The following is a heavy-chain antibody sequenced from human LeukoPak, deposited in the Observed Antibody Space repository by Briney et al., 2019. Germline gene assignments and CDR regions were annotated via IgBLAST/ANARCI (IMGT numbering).Heavy chain of an antibody. V-gene: IGHV3-13*01. CDR3: ARGMRASYSSSWYKYYFDY. Sequence: GGSLRLSCAASGFTFSSYDMHWVRQATGKGLEWVSAIGTAGDTYYPGSVKGRFTISRENAKNSLYLQMNSLRAGDTAVYYCARGMRASYSSSWYKYYFDYWGQGTLVTVSS. D-gene: IGHD6-13*01. J-gene: IGHJ4*02. CDR1: GFTFSSYD. CDR2: IGTAGDT.